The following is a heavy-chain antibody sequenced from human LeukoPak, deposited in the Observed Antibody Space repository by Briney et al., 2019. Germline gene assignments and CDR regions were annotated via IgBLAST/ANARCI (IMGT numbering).Heavy chain of an antibody. Sequence: PGGSLRLSCSASELTVSSHYMSWVRQAPGKGLEWVSGISWNSGSIDYADSVKGRFTISRDNAKNSLYLQMNSLRAEDTALYYCAKDARTTVTTFLSPFDYWGQGTLVTVSS. CDR1: ELTVSSHY. CDR3: AKDARTTVTTFLSPFDY. CDR2: ISWNSGSI. D-gene: IGHD4-17*01. J-gene: IGHJ4*02. V-gene: IGHV3-9*01.